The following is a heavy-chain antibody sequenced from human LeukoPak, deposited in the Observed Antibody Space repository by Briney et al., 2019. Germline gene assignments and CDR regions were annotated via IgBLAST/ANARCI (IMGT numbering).Heavy chain of an antibody. V-gene: IGHV3-13*04. CDR3: VRVDNSAYSD. J-gene: IGHJ4*02. CDR1: GCTFRSYD. CDR2: IGSSGEI. Sequence: PGGSLRLSCAASGCTFRSYDMHWVRQPTANGLEWVSAIGSSGEIYYPGSVKGRFTISRDNAKHSLYLQMNSLRAGDTAVYYCVRVDNSAYSDWGQGTLVTVSS. D-gene: IGHD3-22*01.